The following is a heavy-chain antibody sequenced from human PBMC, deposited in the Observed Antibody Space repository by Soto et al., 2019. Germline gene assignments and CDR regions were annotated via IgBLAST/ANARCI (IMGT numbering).Heavy chain of an antibody. D-gene: IGHD1-1*01. V-gene: IGHV3-23*01. CDR2: ITPDGAIT. CDR3: AKYLVEPGTRQFDY. J-gene: IGHJ4*02. CDR1: GFTFRTYA. Sequence: PGGSLRLSCEASGFTFRTYAMSWVRQVLGRGLEWVSSITPDGAITYYVDSVKGRFTISRDNSKSTLYLQMNSLRVEDTALYYCAKYLVEPGTRQFDYWGQGTLVTVS.